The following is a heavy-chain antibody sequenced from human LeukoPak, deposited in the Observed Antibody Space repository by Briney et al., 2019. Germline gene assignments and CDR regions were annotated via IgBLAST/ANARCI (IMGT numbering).Heavy chain of an antibody. D-gene: IGHD3-3*01. V-gene: IGHV3-48*03. CDR1: GFPFSSYS. CDR3: ARGDFWSGYWYFDL. J-gene: IGHJ2*01. Sequence: PGGSLRLSCAASGFPFSSYSMTWVRQAPGKGLEWVSYITSSDSTIYYADSVKGRFTISRDNAKNSLYLQMHSLRAEDTAVYYCARGDFWSGYWYFDLWGRGTLVTVSS. CDR2: ITSSDSTI.